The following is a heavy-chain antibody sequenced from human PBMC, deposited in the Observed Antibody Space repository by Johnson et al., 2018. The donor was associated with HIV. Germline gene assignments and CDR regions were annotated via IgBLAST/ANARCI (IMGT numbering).Heavy chain of an antibody. V-gene: IGHV3-64*01. Sequence: VQLVESGGGLVQPGGSLRLSCAASGFTFSSYAMHWVRQAPGKGLEYVSAISRNGGGTYYANSVKGRFTISRDNSKNTLYLQMGSLRAEDRAVDYYARGRRGAITHDAFDIWGQGTMVTVSS. CDR2: ISRNGGGT. CDR1: GFTFSSYA. D-gene: IGHD1-26*01. CDR3: ARGRRGAITHDAFDI. J-gene: IGHJ3*02.